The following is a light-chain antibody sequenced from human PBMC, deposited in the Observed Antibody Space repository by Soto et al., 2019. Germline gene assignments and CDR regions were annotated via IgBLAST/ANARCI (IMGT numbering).Light chain of an antibody. CDR3: MQATHLPHT. J-gene: IGKJ1*01. Sequence: DVVMTQSPLSSPVTLGQPASISCRSSQSLVYSDGNTYLTWLQQRPGQPPRVLIYKISNRFSGVPDRFSGSGAGPDFTLTISRVEAEDVGIYYCMQATHLPHTFGQGTKVEIK. V-gene: IGKV2-24*01. CDR1: QSLVYSDGNTY. CDR2: KIS.